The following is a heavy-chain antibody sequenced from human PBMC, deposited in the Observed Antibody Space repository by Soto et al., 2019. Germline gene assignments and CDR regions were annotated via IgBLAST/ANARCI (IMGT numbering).Heavy chain of an antibody. V-gene: IGHV1-46*01. CDR3: ARESKSGGYYYYGMDV. CDR1: GYTFTSYY. CDR2: INPSGGST. Sequence: ASVKVSCKASGYTFTSYYMHWVRQAPGQGLEWMGIINPSGGSTSYAQKFQGRVTMTRDTSTSTVYMELSSLRSEDTAVYYCARESKSGGYYYYGMDVWGQGTTVTVSS. D-gene: IGHD3-3*01. J-gene: IGHJ6*02.